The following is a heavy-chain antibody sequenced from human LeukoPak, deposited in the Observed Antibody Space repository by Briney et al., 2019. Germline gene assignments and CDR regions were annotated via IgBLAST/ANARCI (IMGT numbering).Heavy chain of an antibody. CDR2: ISSGGSGK. CDR3: ARDPYSGGYWNYYYYYMDV. D-gene: IGHD1-26*01. CDR1: GFTFSSYE. V-gene: IGHV3-48*03. Sequence: PGGSLRLSCAASGFTFSSYEMNWVRQAPGKGLEWVSYISSGGSGKYYTDSVKGRFTISRDNAKNSLFLQMNSLTAEDTAVYYCARDPYSGGYWNYYYYYMDVWGKGATVTISS. J-gene: IGHJ6*03.